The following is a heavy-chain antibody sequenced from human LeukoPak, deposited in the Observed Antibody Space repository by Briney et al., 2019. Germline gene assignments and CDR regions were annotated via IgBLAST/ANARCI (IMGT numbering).Heavy chain of an antibody. CDR3: AKDPSTVGDGYYYYYMDV. CDR2: ISSSGSTI. CDR1: GFTFSSYE. J-gene: IGHJ6*03. Sequence: GGSLRLSCAASGFTFSSYEMNWVRQAPGKGLEWVSYISSSGSTIYYADSVKGRFTISRDNAKNSLYLQMNSLRAEDTAVYYCAKDPSTVGDGYYYYYMDVWGKGTTVTVPS. D-gene: IGHD4-23*01. V-gene: IGHV3-48*03.